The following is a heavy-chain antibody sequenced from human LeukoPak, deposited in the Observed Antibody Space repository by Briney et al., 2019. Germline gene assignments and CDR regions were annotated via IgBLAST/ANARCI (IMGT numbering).Heavy chain of an antibody. D-gene: IGHD3-22*01. CDR1: GFTLSSYW. Sequence: GGSLRLSCAASGFTLSSYWMSWVRQAPGKGLEWVANIKQDGSEKYYVDSVKGRFTISRDNAKNSLYLQMNSLRAEDTAVYYCASYNYYDSSGYYGRVYWGQGTLVTVSS. V-gene: IGHV3-7*01. CDR3: ASYNYYDSSGYYGRVY. CDR2: IKQDGSEK. J-gene: IGHJ4*02.